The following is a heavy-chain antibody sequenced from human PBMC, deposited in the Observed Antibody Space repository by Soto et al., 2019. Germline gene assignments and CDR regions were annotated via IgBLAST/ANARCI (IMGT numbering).Heavy chain of an antibody. Sequence: PSETLSLTCNVSGGSISSSSYYWGWIRQPPGKGLEWIGSVYYTGTTYYNPSLKSRVTISVDTSKNHFSLKVTSLTAADTSVYYCARDDDGSTYTDALDIWGQGTMVTVSS. V-gene: IGHV4-39*02. CDR2: VYYTGTT. CDR1: GGSISSSSYY. CDR3: ARDDDGSTYTDALDI. J-gene: IGHJ3*02. D-gene: IGHD3-22*01.